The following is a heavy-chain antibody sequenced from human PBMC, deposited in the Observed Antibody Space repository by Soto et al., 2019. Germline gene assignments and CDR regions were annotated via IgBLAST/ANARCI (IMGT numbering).Heavy chain of an antibody. J-gene: IGHJ6*02. D-gene: IGHD2-2*02. CDR1: GRSFAGYI. CDR3: SSVPRTWISTSCYRYYYGMDV. Sequence: SDTLSLTCAVYGRSFAGYIWTWIRQSPGWGLQWIGQLNHSGSANYNPSLKSRVTISVHTSNSQFSMELSSLPAADTAVFYCSSVPRTWISTSCYRYYYGMDVGGQGTTVTVSS. CDR2: LNHSGSA. V-gene: IGHV4-34*01.